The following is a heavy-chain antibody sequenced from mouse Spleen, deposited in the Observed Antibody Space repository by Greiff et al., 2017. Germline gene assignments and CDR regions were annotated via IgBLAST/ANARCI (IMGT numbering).Heavy chain of an antibody. CDR1: GFTFSSYT. CDR3: ARQDRYSNYFAY. J-gene: IGHJ3*01. CDR2: ISSGGGNT. V-gene: IGHV5-9*01. Sequence: EVMLVESGGGLVKPGGSLKLSCAASGFTFSSYTMSWVRQTPAKRLEWVATISSGGGNTYYPDSVKGRFTISRDNARNTLYLQMSSLRSEDTAMYYCARQDRYSNYFAYWGQGTLVTVSA. D-gene: IGHD2-5*01.